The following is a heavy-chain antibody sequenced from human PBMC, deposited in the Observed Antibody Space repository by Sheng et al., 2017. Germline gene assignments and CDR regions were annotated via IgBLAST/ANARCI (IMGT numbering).Heavy chain of an antibody. CDR2: IYYSGST. V-gene: IGHV4-59*01. CDR3: ARVKGLVDGVVPFDY. Sequence: QVQLQESGPGLVKPSETLSLTCTVSGGSISSYYWSWIRQPPGKGLEWIGYIYYSGSTNYNPSLKSRVTISVDTSKNQFSLKLSSVTAADTAVYYCARVKGLVDGVVPFDYWGQGTLVTVSS. CDR1: GGSISSYY. D-gene: IGHD2-21*01. J-gene: IGHJ4*02.